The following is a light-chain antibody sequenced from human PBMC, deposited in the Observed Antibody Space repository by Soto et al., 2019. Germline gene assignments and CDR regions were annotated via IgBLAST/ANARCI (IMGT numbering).Light chain of an antibody. Sequence: QSALTQPRSVSGSPGQSVTISCTGTSSDVGGYNYVSWYQQHPDKAPKLMIYDVSKRPSGVPDRFSGSKSGNMASLTISGLQTEDEADYYCCSYAGSYTYVFGTGTKVTVL. J-gene: IGLJ1*01. CDR3: CSYAGSYTYV. CDR2: DVS. CDR1: SSDVGGYNY. V-gene: IGLV2-11*01.